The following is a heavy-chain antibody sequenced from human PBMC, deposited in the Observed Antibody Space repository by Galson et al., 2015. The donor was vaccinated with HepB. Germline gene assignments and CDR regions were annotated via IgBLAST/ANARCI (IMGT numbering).Heavy chain of an antibody. CDR2: IIPNSGGT. V-gene: IGHV1-2*04. J-gene: IGHJ6*02. CDR1: GYTFTDYY. D-gene: IGHD3-9*01. CDR3: ARGHNILTDYYHYGMDV. Sequence: SCKASGYTFTDYYIHWVRQAPGQGLEWMGWIIPNSGGTNYAQKFQGWVTMTRDTSISTAYMELSRLTSDDTAVYYCARGHNILTDYYHYGMDVWGQGTTVTVSS.